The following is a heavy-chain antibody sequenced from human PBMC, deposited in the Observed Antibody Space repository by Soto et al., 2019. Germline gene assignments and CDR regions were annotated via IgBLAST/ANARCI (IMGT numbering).Heavy chain of an antibody. J-gene: IGHJ4*02. CDR1: VGSINSNF. CDR3: ARELWMAGLVYYFDF. D-gene: IGHD6-19*01. V-gene: IGHV4-4*07. Sequence: PSETLALTCTISVGSINSNFLTWIRQPAGKGLEWIGRISSNGDTNYNPSLRGRVSMSLDTSKNHFSLKLNSVTASDTAVYFCARELWMAGLVYYFDFWGQGTLVTVSS. CDR2: ISSNGDT.